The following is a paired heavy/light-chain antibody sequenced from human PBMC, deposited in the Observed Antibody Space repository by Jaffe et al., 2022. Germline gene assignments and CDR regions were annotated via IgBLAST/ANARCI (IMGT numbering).Light chain of an antibody. V-gene: IGLV2-23*02. CDR3: CSYAGSSTPVV. J-gene: IGLJ2*01. Sequence: QSALTQPASVSGSPGQSITISCTGTSSDVGSYNLVSWYQQHPGKAPKLMIYEVSKRPSGVSNRFSGSKSGNTASLTISGLQAEDEADYYCCSYAGSSTPVVFGGGTKLTVL. CDR2: EVS. CDR1: SSDVGSYNL.
Heavy chain of an antibody. CDR1: GGSISSSSYY. CDR3: ARFPHIVVVVAATPRGAFDI. J-gene: IGHJ3*02. CDR2: IYYSGST. Sequence: QLQLQESGPGLVKPSETLSLTCTVSGGSISSSSYYWGWIRQPPGKGLEWIGSIYYSGSTYYNPSLKSRVTISVDTSKNQFSLKLSSVTAADTAVYYCARFPHIVVVVAATPRGAFDIWGQGTMVTVSS. V-gene: IGHV4-39*01. D-gene: IGHD2-15*01.